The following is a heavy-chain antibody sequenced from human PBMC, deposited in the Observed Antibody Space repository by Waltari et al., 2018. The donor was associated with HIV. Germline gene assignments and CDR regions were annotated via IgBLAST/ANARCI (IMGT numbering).Heavy chain of an antibody. Sequence: QLQLQESGPGLVKPSETLSLTCTVSGGSISSSSYYWGWIRQPPGQGLEWIGSIYYSGSTYYKPSLKSRVTISVETSKNQFSLKLSSVTAADTAVYYCAREGGILTGTEGNWFDPWGQGTLVTVSS. CDR2: IYYSGST. V-gene: IGHV4-39*01. D-gene: IGHD1-20*01. CDR3: AREGGILTGTEGNWFDP. J-gene: IGHJ5*02. CDR1: GGSISSSSYY.